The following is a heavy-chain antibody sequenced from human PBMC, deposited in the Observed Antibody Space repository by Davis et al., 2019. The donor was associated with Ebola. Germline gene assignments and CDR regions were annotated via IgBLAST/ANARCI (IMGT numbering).Heavy chain of an antibody. Sequence: MPSETLSLTCAVYGGSFSDYYWSWIRQPPGKGLEWIGYMFNGGSTNYNPSLKSRVSMSVDTSRNQFSLRLNSVSAADTALYYCARVKISIFGMYSYYHMDVWGTGTTVTVSS. CDR2: MFNGGST. D-gene: IGHD3-3*02. CDR3: ARVKISIFGMYSYYHMDV. CDR1: GGSFSDYY. V-gene: IGHV4-59*01. J-gene: IGHJ6*03.